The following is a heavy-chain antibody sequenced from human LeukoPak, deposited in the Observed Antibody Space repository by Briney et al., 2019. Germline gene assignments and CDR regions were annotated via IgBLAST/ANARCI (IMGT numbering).Heavy chain of an antibody. CDR2: ISGTSDYI. D-gene: IGHD3-16*01. CDR3: ARSFYDYSGPNWFDP. CDR1: GFTFSDYP. V-gene: IGHV3-21*01. J-gene: IGHJ5*02. Sequence: GGSLRLSCAASGFTFSDYPMNWVHQAPAKGLEWVSSISGTSDYIYYADSVKGRFTISRDNAKNSLYLQMNSLRAEDTALYYCARSFYDYSGPNWFDPWGQGTLVTVSS.